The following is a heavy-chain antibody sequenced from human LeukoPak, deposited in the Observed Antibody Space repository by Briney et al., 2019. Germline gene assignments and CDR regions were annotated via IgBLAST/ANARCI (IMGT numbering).Heavy chain of an antibody. CDR3: LIEGIAAAGTIDDY. CDR1: GFTFSSYW. J-gene: IGHJ4*02. Sequence: PGGSLRLSCAASGFTFSSYWMSWVRQAPGKGLEWVANIKRDGSEKYYVDSVKGRFTISRDNAKNSLYLRMNSLRAEDTAVYYCLIEGIAAAGTIDDYWGQGTLVTVSS. D-gene: IGHD6-13*01. V-gene: IGHV3-7*01. CDR2: IKRDGSEK.